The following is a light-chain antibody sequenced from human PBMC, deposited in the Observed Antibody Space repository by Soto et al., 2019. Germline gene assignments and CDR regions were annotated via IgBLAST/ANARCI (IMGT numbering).Light chain of an antibody. Sequence: QSALTQPPSASGSPGQSVTISCTGTSSDVGGYNYVSWYQQHPGKAPKLMIYEVSKRPSGVPDRFSGPKSGNTASLTVSGLQAEDEADYYCSSYAGSNTVVFGGGTKVTVL. CDR2: EVS. CDR1: SSDVGGYNY. CDR3: SSYAGSNTVV. J-gene: IGLJ2*01. V-gene: IGLV2-8*01.